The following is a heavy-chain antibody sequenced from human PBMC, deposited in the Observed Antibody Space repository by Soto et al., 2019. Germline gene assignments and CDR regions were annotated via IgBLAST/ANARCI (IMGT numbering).Heavy chain of an antibody. D-gene: IGHD1-7*01. J-gene: IGHJ6*02. V-gene: IGHV3-33*01. Sequence: GGSLRLSCAASGFTFSSYGMHWVRQAPGKGLEWVAVIWYDGSNKYYADSVKGRFTISRDNSKNTLYLQMNSLRAEDTAVYYCARDRITGTTIYYYGMDVWGQGTTVTVSS. CDR3: ARDRITGTTIYYYGMDV. CDR2: IWYDGSNK. CDR1: GFTFSSYG.